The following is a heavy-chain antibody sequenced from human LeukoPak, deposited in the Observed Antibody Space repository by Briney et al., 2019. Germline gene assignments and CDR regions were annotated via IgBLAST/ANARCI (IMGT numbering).Heavy chain of an antibody. CDR1: GFTFSNAW. D-gene: IGHD3-16*01. V-gene: IGHV3-15*01. Sequence: GGSLRLSCAASGFTFSNAWMSWVRQAPGKGLEWVGRIKSKTDGGTTDYAAPAKGRFTISRDDSKNTLYLQMNSLKTEDTAIYYCAKDRGTHDFQHWGQGTLVTVSS. CDR3: AKDRGTHDFQH. CDR2: IKSKTDGGTT. J-gene: IGHJ1*01.